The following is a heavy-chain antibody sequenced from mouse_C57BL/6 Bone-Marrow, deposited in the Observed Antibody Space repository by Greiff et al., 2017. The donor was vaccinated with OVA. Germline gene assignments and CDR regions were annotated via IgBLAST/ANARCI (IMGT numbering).Heavy chain of an antibody. CDR3: ARGLFYWYFDV. CDR2: IYTGSGNT. CDR1: GYTFTDYY. J-gene: IGHJ1*03. V-gene: IGHV1-84*01. Sequence: QVQLQQSGPELVKPGASVKISCKASGYTFTDYYINWVKQRPGQGLEWIGWIYTGSGNTKYNEKFKGKATLTVDTSSSTAYMPLSSLTSEDSAVYFCARGLFYWYFDVWGTGTTVTVSS.